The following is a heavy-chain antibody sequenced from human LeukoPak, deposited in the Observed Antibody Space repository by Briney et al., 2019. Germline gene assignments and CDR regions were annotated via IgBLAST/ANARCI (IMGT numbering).Heavy chain of an antibody. J-gene: IGHJ4*02. CDR3: ASYSIPVAGIDY. V-gene: IGHV3-53*01. CDR1: GFTVSSNY. Sequence: GGSLRLSCAASGFTVSSNYMSWVRQAPGKGLEWVSVIYSGGSTYYADSVKGRFTISRDSSKNTLYLQMNSLRAEDTAVYYCASYSIPVAGIDYWGQGTLVTVSS. D-gene: IGHD6-19*01. CDR2: IYSGGST.